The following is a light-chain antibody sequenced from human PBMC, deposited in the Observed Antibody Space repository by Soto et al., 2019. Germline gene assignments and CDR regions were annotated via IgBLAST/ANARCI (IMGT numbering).Light chain of an antibody. V-gene: IGKV1-39*01. J-gene: IGKJ5*01. CDR2: AAS. CDR3: QQTYSTLSIT. CDR1: ESIARH. Sequence: DIQMTQSPSSLSASVGDRVTITCRASESIARHLNWYQQKPGKAPKLLIYAASSLHNGVPSRFRGGASGTDFTLTISNLQPEDFATYYCQQTYSTLSITFGQGTRLEIK.